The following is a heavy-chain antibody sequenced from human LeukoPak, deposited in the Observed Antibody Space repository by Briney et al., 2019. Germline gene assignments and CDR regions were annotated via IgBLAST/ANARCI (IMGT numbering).Heavy chain of an antibody. CDR1: GFTFSSYD. J-gene: IGHJ3*02. D-gene: IGHD2-15*01. CDR3: TRGGRDGFDI. CDR2: LGTAGDR. V-gene: IGHV3-13*01. Sequence: GGSLRLSCAASGFTFSSYDMHWVRQATGKGLEWVSGLGTAGDRYYSGSVKGRFTISRENAKSSLYLQMNSLTVGDTALYYCTRGGRDGFDIWGQGTVVTVS.